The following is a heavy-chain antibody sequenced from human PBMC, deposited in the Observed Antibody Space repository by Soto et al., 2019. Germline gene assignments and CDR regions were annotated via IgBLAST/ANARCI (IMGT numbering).Heavy chain of an antibody. D-gene: IGHD6-13*01. Sequence: SETLSLTYTVSGYSISSGYYWGWIRQPPGKGLEWIGSIYHSGSTYYNPSLKSRVTISVDTSKNQFSLKLSSVTAADTAVYYCARGGVYSSSWYDYWGQGTLVTVSS. CDR2: IYHSGST. J-gene: IGHJ4*02. CDR1: GYSISSGYY. V-gene: IGHV4-38-2*02. CDR3: ARGGVYSSSWYDY.